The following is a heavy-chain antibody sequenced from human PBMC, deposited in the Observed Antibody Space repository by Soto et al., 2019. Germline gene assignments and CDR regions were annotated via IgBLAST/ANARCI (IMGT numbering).Heavy chain of an antibody. CDR2: INAGNGNT. Sequence: ASVKVSCKASGYTFTSYAMHWVRQAPGQRLEWMGWINAGNGNTKYSQKFQGRVTITRDTSASTAYMELSSLRSEDTAVYYCAGGYCSGGSCYGGWFDPWGQGTLVTVSS. J-gene: IGHJ5*02. V-gene: IGHV1-3*01. CDR1: GYTFTSYA. D-gene: IGHD2-15*01. CDR3: AGGYCSGGSCYGGWFDP.